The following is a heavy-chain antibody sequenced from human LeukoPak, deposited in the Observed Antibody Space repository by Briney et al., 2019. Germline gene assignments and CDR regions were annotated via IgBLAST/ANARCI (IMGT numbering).Heavy chain of an antibody. D-gene: IGHD3-9*01. CDR3: ATSYDILTGYSHPFDY. Sequence: ASVKVSCKVSGYTLTELSMHWVRQAPGKGLEWMGGFDPEDGETIYAQKFKGRVTMTEDTSTDTAYMELSSLRSEDTAVYYCATSYDILTGYSHPFDYWGQGTLVTVSS. CDR1: GYTLTELS. V-gene: IGHV1-24*01. CDR2: FDPEDGET. J-gene: IGHJ4*02.